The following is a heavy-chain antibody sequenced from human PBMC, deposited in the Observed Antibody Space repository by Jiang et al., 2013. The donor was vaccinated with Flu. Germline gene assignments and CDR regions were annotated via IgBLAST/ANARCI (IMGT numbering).Heavy chain of an antibody. V-gene: IGHV4-39*01. CDR3: ARHQNYDFWSGYPAYFDY. D-gene: IGHD3-3*01. Sequence: EWIGSIYYSGSTYYNPSLKSRVTISVDTPKNQFSLKLSSVTAADTAVYYCARHQNYDFWSGYPAYFDYWGQGTLVTVSS. CDR2: IYYSGST. J-gene: IGHJ4*02.